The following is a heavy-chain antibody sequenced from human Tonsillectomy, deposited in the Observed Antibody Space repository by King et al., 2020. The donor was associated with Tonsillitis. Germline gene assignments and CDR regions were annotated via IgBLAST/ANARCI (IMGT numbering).Heavy chain of an antibody. CDR3: GTAPVLLWFGDYPGAFDI. V-gene: IGHV3-30*03. Sequence: VQLVESGGGVVQPGRSLRLSCAASGFTFSSYGIHWVRQAPGKGLEWVAVISYDGSNKFYADALKGRFTISRDNSKNALYLQMNSLRAEETAVYYCGTAPVLLWFGDYPGAFDIWGQGTMVTVSS. J-gene: IGHJ3*02. CDR1: GFTFSSYG. D-gene: IGHD3-10*01. CDR2: ISYDGSNK.